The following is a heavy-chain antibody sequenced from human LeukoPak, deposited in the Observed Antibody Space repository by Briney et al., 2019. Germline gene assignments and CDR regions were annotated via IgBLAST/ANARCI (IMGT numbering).Heavy chain of an antibody. CDR2: IYSDDRA. CDR1: GFXASSNY. J-gene: IGHJ6*02. Sequence: GGSLRLSCEVSGFXASSNYMSWVRQAPGKGLEWISVIYSDDRAYYADSVKGRFTISRHTSKKTLYLQMNSLRSEDTAVYYCARDTGAYYYYGMDVWGQGTTVTVSS. D-gene: IGHD1-1*01. V-gene: IGHV3-53*04. CDR3: ARDTGAYYYYGMDV.